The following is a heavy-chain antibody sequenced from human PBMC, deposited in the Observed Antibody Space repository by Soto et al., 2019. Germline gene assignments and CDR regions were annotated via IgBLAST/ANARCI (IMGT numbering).Heavy chain of an antibody. D-gene: IGHD2-2*01. Sequence: QVQLVESGGGVVQPGRSLRLSCAASGFTFSSYAMHWVRQAPGKGLEWVAVISYDGSNKYYADSVKGRFTISRDNSKNTLYLQMNSLRAEDTAVYYCARGNALYDYWGQGILVTVSS. CDR3: ARGNALYDY. J-gene: IGHJ4*02. CDR1: GFTFSSYA. V-gene: IGHV3-30-3*01. CDR2: ISYDGSNK.